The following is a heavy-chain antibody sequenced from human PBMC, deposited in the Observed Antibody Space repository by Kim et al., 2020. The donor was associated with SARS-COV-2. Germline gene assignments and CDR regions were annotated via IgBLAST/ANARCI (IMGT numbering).Heavy chain of an antibody. D-gene: IGHD2-2*01. CDR1: GGSFSGYY. Sequence: SETLSLTCAVYGGSFSGYYWSWIRQPPGKGLEWIGEINHSGSTNYNPSLKSRVTTSVDTSKNQFSLKLSSVTAADTAVSYCARGRGIVVVPAATSFDYWGQGTLVTVSS. CDR2: INHSGST. J-gene: IGHJ4*02. V-gene: IGHV4-34*01. CDR3: ARGRGIVVVPAATSFDY.